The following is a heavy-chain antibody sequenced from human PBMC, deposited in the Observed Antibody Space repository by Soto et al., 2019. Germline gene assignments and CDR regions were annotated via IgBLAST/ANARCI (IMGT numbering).Heavy chain of an antibody. CDR1: GGTFSSYA. CDR3: ARDGYYYDGSGPKLPEFDP. Sequence: GASVKVSCKASGGTFSSYAISWVRQAPGQGLEWMGGIIPIFGTANYAQKFQGRATITADKSTSTAYMELSSLRSEDTAVYYCARDGYYYDGSGPKLPEFDPWGQGTLVTVSS. CDR2: IIPIFGTA. D-gene: IGHD3-22*01. J-gene: IGHJ5*02. V-gene: IGHV1-69*06.